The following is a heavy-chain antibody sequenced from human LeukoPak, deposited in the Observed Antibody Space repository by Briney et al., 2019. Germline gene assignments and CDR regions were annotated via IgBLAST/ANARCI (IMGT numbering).Heavy chain of an antibody. Sequence: ASVQVSCKASGYTFTGYYMHWVRQAPGQGLEWMGWINPNSGGTNYAQKFQGRVTMTRDPSISTAYMELSRLRADDTAVYYCARAKGYSSSWYPCDYWGQGTLVTVSS. CDR1: GYTFTGYY. V-gene: IGHV1-2*02. CDR2: INPNSGGT. J-gene: IGHJ4*02. CDR3: ARAKGYSSSWYPCDY. D-gene: IGHD6-13*01.